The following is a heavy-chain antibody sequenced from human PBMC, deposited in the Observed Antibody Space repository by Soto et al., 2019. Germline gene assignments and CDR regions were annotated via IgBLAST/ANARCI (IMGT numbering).Heavy chain of an antibody. CDR1: GFSFESYA. D-gene: IGHD5-18*01. Sequence: EVQLLESGGGLVQPGGSLRLSCAASGFSFESYAMNWVRQAPGKGLEWVSSISGSGDSIYYADSVKGRFTISRDNSNSTLFLQMNGLRGEETAIYYCAKGLYSCGYWVFDSWGQGTLATVSS. J-gene: IGHJ4*02. V-gene: IGHV3-23*01. CDR3: AKGLYSCGYWVFDS. CDR2: ISGSGDSI.